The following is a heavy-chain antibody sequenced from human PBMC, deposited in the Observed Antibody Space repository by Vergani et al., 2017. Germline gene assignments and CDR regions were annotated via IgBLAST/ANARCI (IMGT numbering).Heavy chain of an antibody. CDR2: IYYSGST. V-gene: IGHV4-39*01. CDR3: ARHSTVEWLVKLGWIDP. J-gene: IGHJ5*02. Sequence: QLQLQESGPGLVKPSATLSLTCSVSGTSISSSNYYWGWIRQPPGKGLEWIASIYYSGSTYYNPYLKSRVTISVDTSKNQFSLKLSSVTAADTAAYFCARHSTVEWLVKLGWIDPWGQGILVTVSS. CDR1: GTSISSSNYY. D-gene: IGHD6-19*01.